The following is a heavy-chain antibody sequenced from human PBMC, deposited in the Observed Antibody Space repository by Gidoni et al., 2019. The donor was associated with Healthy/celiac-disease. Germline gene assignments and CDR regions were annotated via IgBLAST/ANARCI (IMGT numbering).Heavy chain of an antibody. J-gene: IGHJ3*02. CDR1: GGSFSGYY. CDR3: ARRGEYCSGGSCYSSAFDI. V-gene: IGHV4-34*01. Sequence: QVQLQQWGAGLLKPSETLSLTCAVYGGSFSGYYWSWIRQPPGKGLEWIGEINHSGSTNYNPSLESRVTISVDTSKNQFYLKLSSVTAADTAVYYCARRGEYCSGGSCYSSAFDIWGQGTMVTVSS. CDR2: INHSGST. D-gene: IGHD2-15*01.